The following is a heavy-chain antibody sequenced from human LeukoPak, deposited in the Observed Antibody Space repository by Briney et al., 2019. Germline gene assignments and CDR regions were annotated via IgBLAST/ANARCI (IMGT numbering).Heavy chain of an antibody. CDR2: INPNSGGT. D-gene: IGHD3-22*01. J-gene: IGHJ4*02. V-gene: IGHV1-2*02. Sequence: ASVKVSCKASGYTFTGYYMHWVRQAPGQGLEWMGWINPNSGGTNYAQKFQGRVTMTRDTSISTAYMELSRLTSDDTAVYYCARDFYDSSGYYYLFDYWGQGTLVTVSS. CDR3: ARDFYDSSGYYYLFDY. CDR1: GYTFTGYY.